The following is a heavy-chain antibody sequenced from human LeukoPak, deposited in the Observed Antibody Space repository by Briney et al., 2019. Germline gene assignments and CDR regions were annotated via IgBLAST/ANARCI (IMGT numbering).Heavy chain of an antibody. J-gene: IGHJ4*02. CDR3: ARVTGYMIEDYFDY. Sequence: SGTLSLTCTVSGGSISSYYWSWIRQPPGKGLEWIGYIYYSGSTNYNPSLKSRVTISVDTSKNQFSLRLSSVTAADTAVYYCARVTGYMIEDYFDYWGQGTLVTVSS. D-gene: IGHD3-22*01. CDR2: IYYSGST. V-gene: IGHV4-59*01. CDR1: GGSISSYY.